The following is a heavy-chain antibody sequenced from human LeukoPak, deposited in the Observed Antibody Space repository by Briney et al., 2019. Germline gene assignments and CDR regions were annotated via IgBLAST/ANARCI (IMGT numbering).Heavy chain of an antibody. D-gene: IGHD6-6*01. CDR2: ISWNSGSI. J-gene: IGHJ4*02. CDR1: GFIFDDYA. Sequence: GGSLRLSCAASGFIFDDYAMHWVRQAPGKGLEWVSGISWNSGSIGYADSVKGRFTISRDSAKNSLYLQMNSLRAEDTALYYCAKDRDYSSSGASVDYWGQGTLVTVSS. CDR3: AKDRDYSSSGASVDY. V-gene: IGHV3-9*01.